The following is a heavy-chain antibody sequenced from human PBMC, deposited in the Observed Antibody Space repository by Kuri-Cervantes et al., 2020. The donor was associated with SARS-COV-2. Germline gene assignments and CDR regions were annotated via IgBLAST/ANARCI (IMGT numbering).Heavy chain of an antibody. CDR1: GFPFGDYA. D-gene: IGHD3-3*01. V-gene: IGHV3-9*01. J-gene: IGHJ2*01. CDR3: ARDERDYDFWSGYYKDENWYFDL. CDR2: ISWNSGSI. Sequence: GGSLRLSCAASGFPFGDYAMHWVRQAPGRGLEWISGISWNSGSIGYADSVKGRFTISRDNAKNSLYLQMNSLRAEDTAVYYCARDERDYDFWSGYYKDENWYFDLWGRGTLVTVSS.